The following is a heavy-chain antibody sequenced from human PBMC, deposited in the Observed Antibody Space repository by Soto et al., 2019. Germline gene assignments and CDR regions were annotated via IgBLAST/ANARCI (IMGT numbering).Heavy chain of an antibody. Sequence: QVQLVQSGAEVKKPGASVKVSCKASGYPYTSYGISWVRHAPGEGLEWMGWSSAYNGNTNYRQKLQARVTMTTDTPTSTAYMELRSLRSDDTAVYYCARPRGYRYGFDYWGQGTLVTVSS. D-gene: IGHD5-18*01. CDR1: GYPYTSYG. V-gene: IGHV1-18*01. J-gene: IGHJ4*02. CDR2: SSAYNGNT. CDR3: ARPRGYRYGFDY.